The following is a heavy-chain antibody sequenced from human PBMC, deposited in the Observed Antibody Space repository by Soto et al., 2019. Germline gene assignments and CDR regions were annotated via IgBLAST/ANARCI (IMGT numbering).Heavy chain of an antibody. CDR1: GYTFTGYY. Sequence: GASVKVSCKASGYTFTGYYMHWVRQAPGQGLEWMGWINPNSGGTNYAQKFRGWVTMTRDTSISTAYMELSRLRSDDTAVYYCARDPIGYTTHSGDYAPGGMDVWGQGTTVTVSS. CDR2: INPNSGGT. CDR3: ARDPIGYTTHSGDYAPGGMDV. V-gene: IGHV1-2*04. J-gene: IGHJ6*02. D-gene: IGHD4-17*01.